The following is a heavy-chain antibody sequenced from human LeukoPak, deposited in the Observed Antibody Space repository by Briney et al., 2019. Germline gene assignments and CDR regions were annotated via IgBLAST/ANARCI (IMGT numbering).Heavy chain of an antibody. CDR3: ARVAAAGPWADFESYFQH. V-gene: IGHV1-69*05. CDR1: GGTFSSYA. Sequence: ASVKVSCKASGGTFSSYAISWVRQAPGQGLEWMGGIIPIFGTANYAQKFQGRVTITTDESTSTVYMELSSLRSEDTAVYYCARVAAAGPWADFESYFQHWGQGTLVTVSS. D-gene: IGHD6-13*01. CDR2: IIPIFGTA. J-gene: IGHJ1*01.